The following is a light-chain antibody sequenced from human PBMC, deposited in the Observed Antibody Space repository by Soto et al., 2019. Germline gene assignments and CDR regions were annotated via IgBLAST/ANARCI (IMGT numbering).Light chain of an antibody. J-gene: IGLJ1*01. V-gene: IGLV2-18*02. CDR1: GSDIGTYNR. CDR2: DVS. Sequence: QSVLTQPPCVSGSPGQSVAISCTGTGSDIGTYNRVSWYQQPPGTAPKLMIYDVSDRPSGVPDRFSGSKSGNTASLTISGLQAEDEADYYCSSYTSSSTYVFGTGTKVTVL. CDR3: SSYTSSSTYV.